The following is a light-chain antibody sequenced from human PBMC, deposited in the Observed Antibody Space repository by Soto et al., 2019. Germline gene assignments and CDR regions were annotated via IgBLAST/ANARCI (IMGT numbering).Light chain of an antibody. V-gene: IGLV1-40*01. CDR2: GNS. CDR3: QSFDRSLTAWV. Sequence: QSVLTQPPSVSGAPGQRVTISCTGSSSNIGAGYDVHWYRQLPGADPTLLISGNSDRPSGVPDRFSGSKSGPSAALAISGLQTDDEADYYCQSFDRSLTAWVFGGGTKLTVL. CDR1: SSNIGAGYD. J-gene: IGLJ3*02.